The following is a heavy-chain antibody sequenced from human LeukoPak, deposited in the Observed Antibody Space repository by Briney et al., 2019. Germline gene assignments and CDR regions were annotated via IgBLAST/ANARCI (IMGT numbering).Heavy chain of an antibody. J-gene: IGHJ3*02. Sequence: PGGSLRLSCAASGFTFDYYAMHWVRQAPGKGVEWVSGISWNSGSIGYADSVKGRFTISRDNAKNSLYLKMNRLRAEDTAVYYCVRGVSISSSWYNDIWGQGTMVTVSS. CDR1: GFTFDYYA. V-gene: IGHV3-9*01. CDR2: ISWNSGSI. D-gene: IGHD6-13*01. CDR3: VRGVSISSSWYNDI.